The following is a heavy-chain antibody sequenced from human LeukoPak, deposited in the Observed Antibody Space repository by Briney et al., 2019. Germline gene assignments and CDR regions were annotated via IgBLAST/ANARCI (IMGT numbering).Heavy chain of an antibody. CDR3: ARDSSGPVSAFDI. J-gene: IGHJ3*02. D-gene: IGHD3-22*01. CDR2: ISSSSSYI. Sequence: GGSLRLSCAASGFTFSSYWMSWVRQAPGKGLEWVSSISSSSSYIYYADSVKGRFTISRDNAKNSLYLQMNSLRAEDTAVYYCARDSSGPVSAFDIWGQGTMVTVSS. V-gene: IGHV3-21*01. CDR1: GFTFSSYW.